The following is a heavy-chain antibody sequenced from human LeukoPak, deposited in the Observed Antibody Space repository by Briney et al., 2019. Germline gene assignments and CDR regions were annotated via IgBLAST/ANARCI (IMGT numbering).Heavy chain of an antibody. CDR2: ISTSSSSM. D-gene: IGHD6-19*01. Sequence: GGSLRLSCAASGFTFSSYSMNWVRQAPGKGLEWVSFISTSSSSMYYADSVKGRFTISRDNAKNSLYLQMNSLRAEDTAVYYCARDRGGWYRDAFDIWGQGAMVTVSS. V-gene: IGHV3-21*01. J-gene: IGHJ3*02. CDR3: ARDRGGWYRDAFDI. CDR1: GFTFSSYS.